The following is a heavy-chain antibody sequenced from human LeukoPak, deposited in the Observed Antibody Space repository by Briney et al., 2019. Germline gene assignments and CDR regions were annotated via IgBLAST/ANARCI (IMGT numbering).Heavy chain of an antibody. V-gene: IGHV3-23*01. J-gene: IGHJ4*02. CDR2: ISGNGVNT. Sequence: GGSLRLSCAASGFAFSSYAMSWVRQAPGKGLEWVSGISGNGVNTYHADSVKGRFTISRDNSKNTLYLQMNSLRVEDTAVYYCAKPMCSSTSCYRYFDYWGQGSPVTVSS. CDR1: GFAFSSYA. CDR3: AKPMCSSTSCYRYFDY. D-gene: IGHD2-2*01.